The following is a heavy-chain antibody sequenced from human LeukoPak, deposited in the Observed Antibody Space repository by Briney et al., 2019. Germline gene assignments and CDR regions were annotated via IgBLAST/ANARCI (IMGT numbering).Heavy chain of an antibody. CDR3: ARVGGSPKETWFAA. D-gene: IGHD1-26*01. CDR1: GYTFTIYG. J-gene: IGHJ5*02. Sequence: ASVKVSFKASGYTFTIYGISWVRQAPGQGLEWMGLSSGYNGNTNYSQKVQGRVTMTTDTATSTAYMELRSLSSKDTARDVCARVGGSPKETWFAAWGQGTLVTVSS. CDR2: SSGYNGNT. V-gene: IGHV1-18*01.